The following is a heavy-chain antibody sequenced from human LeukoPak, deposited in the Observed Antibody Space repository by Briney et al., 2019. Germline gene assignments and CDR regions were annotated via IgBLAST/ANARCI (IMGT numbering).Heavy chain of an antibody. CDR3: AKDRYCSGGSCYSGFDY. J-gene: IGHJ4*02. V-gene: IGHV3-23*01. CDR1: GFTFSSYA. D-gene: IGHD2-15*01. CDR2: ISGSGSST. Sequence: GGSLRLSCAASGFTFSSYAMSWVRQAPGKGLEWVSAISGSGSSTYYADSVKGRFTISGDNSKNTLYLQMNSLRAEDTAVYYCAKDRYCSGGSCYSGFDYWGQGTLVTVSS.